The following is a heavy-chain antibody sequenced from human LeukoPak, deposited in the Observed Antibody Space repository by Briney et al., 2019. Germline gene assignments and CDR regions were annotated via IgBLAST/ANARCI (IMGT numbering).Heavy chain of an antibody. CDR1: GFTFNTYA. CDR2: ICGSGGWT. J-gene: IGHJ4*02. CDR3: AKTTVGYSSGRYPGWPADC. Sequence: GRSLRLSCEASGFTFNTYAIYWVRQAPGKGLESVSGICGSGGWTYYADSVKGRFTLPRDNSKNTVYLQMNSLTADDTAVYYCAKTTVGYSSGRYPGWPADCWGQGTLVTVSS. V-gene: IGHV3-23*01. D-gene: IGHD6-19*01.